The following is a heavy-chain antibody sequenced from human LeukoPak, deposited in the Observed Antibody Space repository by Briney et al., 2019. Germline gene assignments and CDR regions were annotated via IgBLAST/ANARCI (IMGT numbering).Heavy chain of an antibody. V-gene: IGHV3-21*01. D-gene: IGHD1-1*01. CDR3: ARDPHKLEDFDY. J-gene: IGHJ4*02. CDR1: GFTFSSYE. CDR2: ISSSSSYI. Sequence: GGSLRLSCAASGFTFSSYEMNWVRQAPGKGLEWVSSISSSSSYIYYADSVKGRFTISRDNAKNSLYLQMNSLRAEDTAVYYCARDPHKLEDFDYWGQGTLVTVSS.